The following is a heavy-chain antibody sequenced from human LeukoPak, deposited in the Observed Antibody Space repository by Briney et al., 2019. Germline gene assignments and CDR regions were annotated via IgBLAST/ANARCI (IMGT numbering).Heavy chain of an antibody. V-gene: IGHV3-15*01. D-gene: IGHD4-23*01. CDR1: GFTFSNVW. Sequence: PGGSLRLSCAVPGFTFSNVWMSWVRQAPGKGLEWVGRIKTKTEGGTRDYAAPVKGRLSISGDDSKNTLYLQMSSLKTEDTAVYYCTTEFGGQGYWGQGTLVTVSA. CDR3: TTEFGGQGY. J-gene: IGHJ4*02. CDR2: IKTKTEGGTR.